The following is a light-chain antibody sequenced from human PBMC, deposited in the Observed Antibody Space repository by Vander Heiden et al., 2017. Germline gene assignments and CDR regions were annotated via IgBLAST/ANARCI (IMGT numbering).Light chain of an antibody. Sequence: DPQMTPSPPAPSASVGDRVTITCRASQGIRNYLVWYQQKPGKAPKLLIYAASSLQSGVPSRFSGSGSGTEFTLTISSLQPEDFATYYCLQDYSYPRTFGQGTKLDIK. CDR1: QGIRNY. CDR2: AAS. V-gene: IGKV1-17*01. CDR3: LQDYSYPRT. J-gene: IGKJ2*01.